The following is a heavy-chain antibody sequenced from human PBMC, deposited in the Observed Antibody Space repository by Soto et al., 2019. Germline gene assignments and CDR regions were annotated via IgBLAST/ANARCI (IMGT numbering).Heavy chain of an antibody. J-gene: IGHJ5*02. CDR2: IYYSGST. CDR1: GGSISSGDYY. V-gene: IGHV4-30-4*01. Sequence: KSSETLSLTCTVSGGSISSGDYYWSWIRQPPGKGLEWIGYIYYSGSTYYNPSLKSRVTISVDTSKNQFSLKLRSVTAADTAVYYCARDSRDSSSNWFDPWGQGTLVTVSS. CDR3: ARDSRDSSSNWFDP. D-gene: IGHD6-6*01.